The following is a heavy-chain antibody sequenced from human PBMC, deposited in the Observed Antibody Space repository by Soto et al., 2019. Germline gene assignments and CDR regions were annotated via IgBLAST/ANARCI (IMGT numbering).Heavy chain of an antibody. J-gene: IGHJ3*02. Sequence: EVQLVESGGGLVKPGGSLRLSCAASGFTFSSYSMNWVRQAPGKGLEWVSSISRSSSYIYYADSVKGRFTISRDNAKNSLYLQMNSLRAEDTAVYYCARAWDSSGYYYGAFDIWGQGTMVTVSS. CDR1: GFTFSSYS. CDR2: ISRSSSYI. CDR3: ARAWDSSGYYYGAFDI. D-gene: IGHD3-22*01. V-gene: IGHV3-21*01.